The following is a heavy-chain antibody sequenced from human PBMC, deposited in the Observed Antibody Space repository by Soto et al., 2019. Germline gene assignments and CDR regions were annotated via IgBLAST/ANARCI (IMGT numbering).Heavy chain of an antibody. CDR3: ARTPPLEPAHFDY. V-gene: IGHV1-18*01. CDR2: ISAYNVNT. D-gene: IGHD2-15*01. Sequence: QVQLVQSGAEVKKPGASVKVSCKASGYTFTSYGISWVRQAPGQGLEWMGWISAYNVNTNYAQKPQGTFTKPTDTSTSQAPMELRILASDLKAVYYCARTPPLEPAHFDYRGQGTLVNISS. J-gene: IGHJ4*02. CDR1: GYTFTSYG.